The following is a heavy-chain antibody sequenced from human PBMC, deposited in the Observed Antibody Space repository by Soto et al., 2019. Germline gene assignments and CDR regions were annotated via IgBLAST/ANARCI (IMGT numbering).Heavy chain of an antibody. CDR1: GFTFSSYW. Sequence: GGSLRLSCAASGFTFSSYWMSWVRQAPGKGLEWVANIKQDGSEKYYVDSVKGRFTISRDNAKNSLYLQMNSLRAEDTAVYYCATGCGYASYYYYMDFWGKGTTVTVSS. CDR3: ATGCGYASYYYYMDF. V-gene: IGHV3-7*01. J-gene: IGHJ6*03. D-gene: IGHD5-12*01. CDR2: IKQDGSEK.